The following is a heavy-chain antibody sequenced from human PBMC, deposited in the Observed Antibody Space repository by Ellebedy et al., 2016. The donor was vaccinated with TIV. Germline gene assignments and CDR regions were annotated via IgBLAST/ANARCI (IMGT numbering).Heavy chain of an antibody. Sequence: GESLKISXAASGFTFRRFGMHWVRQAPGKGLEWVARTSSDGSKRYYAESVEGRFTISRDNSKNTLFMQMNSLRGEDTAVYYCAKPSDPNPGYSASWATYFDYWGQGTLVAVSS. CDR3: AKPSDPNPGYSASWATYFDY. J-gene: IGHJ4*02. D-gene: IGHD6-13*01. V-gene: IGHV3-30*18. CDR2: TSSDGSKR. CDR1: GFTFRRFG.